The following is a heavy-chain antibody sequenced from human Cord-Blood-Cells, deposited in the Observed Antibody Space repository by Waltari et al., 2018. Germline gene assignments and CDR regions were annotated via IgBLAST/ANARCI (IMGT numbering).Heavy chain of an antibody. CDR3: AVGRRSRGYWYFDL. J-gene: IGHJ2*01. V-gene: IGHV1-2*02. CDR1: GYTFTGYY. Sequence: VQLVQSGAAVKKPGAAVKVSCKASGYTFTGYYMHWVPPPPGQGLEWMGWINPNSGGTNEAQKFQGRVTMTRDTSISTAYMELSRLRSDDTAVYYCAVGRRSRGYWYFDLWGRGTLVTVSS. CDR2: INPNSGGT. D-gene: IGHD1-26*01.